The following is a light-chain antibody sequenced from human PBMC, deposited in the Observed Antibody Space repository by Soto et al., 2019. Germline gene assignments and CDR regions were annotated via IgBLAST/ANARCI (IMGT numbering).Light chain of an antibody. CDR3: QQYGGSPPYT. CDR2: GAS. Sequence: VLTQSPGTLSLSPGERATISCRASQTISSSYLAWYQHKPGQAPLLLIYGASSRASGIPQRFSGSGSGTDVTLIISRLEPEDCGVYYCQQYGGSPPYTFGQGTRLEIK. V-gene: IGKV3-20*01. CDR1: QTISSSY. J-gene: IGKJ2*01.